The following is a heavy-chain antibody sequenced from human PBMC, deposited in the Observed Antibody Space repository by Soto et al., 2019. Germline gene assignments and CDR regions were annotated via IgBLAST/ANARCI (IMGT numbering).Heavy chain of an antibody. J-gene: IGHJ4*02. CDR3: ARESSSGNSYFDY. CDR2: IYSGGST. D-gene: IGHD1-26*01. CDR1: GFTVSSSN. Sequence: GGSLRLSCAASGFTVSSSNMRWVRQTPGKGLEWVSLIYSGGSTYYADSVKGRFTISRDNSKNTLFLQMNSVRADDTAMYYCARESSSGNSYFDYWGRGTLVTVSS. V-gene: IGHV3-66*01.